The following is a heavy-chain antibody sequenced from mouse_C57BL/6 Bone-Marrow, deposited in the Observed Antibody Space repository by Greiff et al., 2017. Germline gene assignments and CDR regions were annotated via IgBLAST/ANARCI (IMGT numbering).Heavy chain of an antibody. CDR1: GYTFTSYG. J-gene: IGHJ4*01. V-gene: IGHV1-81*01. Sequence: VQLQQSGAELARPGASVKLSCKASGYTFTSYGISWVKQRTGQGLEWIGEIYPRSGNTYYNEKFKGKATLTADKSSSTAYMELRSLTSEDSAVYFCARWDYSNYLCAMDDWGKGTSVTVSS. D-gene: IGHD2-5*01. CDR3: ARWDYSNYLCAMDD. CDR2: IYPRSGNT.